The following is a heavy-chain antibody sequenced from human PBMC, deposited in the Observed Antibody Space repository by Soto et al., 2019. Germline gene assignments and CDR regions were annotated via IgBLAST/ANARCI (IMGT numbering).Heavy chain of an antibody. CDR3: AGRYGDRDY. CDR2: IILILGIG. Sequence: QVQLVQSGAEVKKPGSSVKVSCKASGGTFSSYTISWVRQAPGQGLEWMGRIILILGIGNYAQKFQGRVTITAAKSTSTAYMELRSLRSEDTAVYYCAGRYGDRDYWGQGALVTVSS. CDR1: GGTFSSYT. J-gene: IGHJ4*02. D-gene: IGHD4-17*01. V-gene: IGHV1-69*02.